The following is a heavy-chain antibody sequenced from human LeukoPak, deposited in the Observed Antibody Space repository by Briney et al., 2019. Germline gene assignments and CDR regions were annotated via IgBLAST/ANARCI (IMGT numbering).Heavy chain of an antibody. Sequence: GGYLRLSCAAYGFTFTKYWMAWVRQAPAKGLEWVASIHQDGSETHSIDSGRFTISRDNAKNSLYLQMNSLRAEDTAVYYCARDVYYYDSSGFDPWGQGTLVTVSS. V-gene: IGHV3-7*01. CDR1: GFTFTKYW. CDR3: ARDVYYYDSSGFDP. D-gene: IGHD3-22*01. CDR2: IHQDGSET. J-gene: IGHJ5*02.